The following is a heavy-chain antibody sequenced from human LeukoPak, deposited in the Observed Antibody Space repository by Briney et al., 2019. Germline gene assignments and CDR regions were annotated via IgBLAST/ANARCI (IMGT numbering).Heavy chain of an antibody. CDR1: GFTFSSYE. D-gene: IGHD5-18*01. CDR3: ARDRQLWARPDY. Sequence: GGSLRLSCAASGFTFSSYEMNWVRQAPGKGLEWVSSISSSSSYIYYADSVKGRFTISRDNAKNSLYLQMNSLRAEDTAVYYCARDRQLWARPDYWGQGTLVTVSS. V-gene: IGHV3-21*01. CDR2: ISSSSSYI. J-gene: IGHJ4*02.